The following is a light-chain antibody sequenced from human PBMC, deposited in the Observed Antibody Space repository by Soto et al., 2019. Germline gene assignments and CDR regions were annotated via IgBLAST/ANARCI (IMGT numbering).Light chain of an antibody. CDR3: QQYGSSPLA. Sequence: EIVLTQSPGTLSLSPGDRATLSCRASQSVSSNYLAWYQQKPGQAPRLLIYGASSRATGIPDRFSGSGSGTDFTLAISRLEPEDFAVYYCQQYGSSPLAFGQGTNLEIK. V-gene: IGKV3-20*01. CDR2: GAS. CDR1: QSVSSNY. J-gene: IGKJ2*01.